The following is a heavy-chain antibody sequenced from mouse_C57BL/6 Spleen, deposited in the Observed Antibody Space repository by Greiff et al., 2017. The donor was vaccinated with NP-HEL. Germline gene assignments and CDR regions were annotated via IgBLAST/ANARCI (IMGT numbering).Heavy chain of an antibody. D-gene: IGHD1-1*01. V-gene: IGHV5-17*01. Sequence: EVKLMESGGGLVKPGGSLKLSCAASGFTFSDYGMHWVRQAPEKGLEWVAYISSGSSTIYYADTVKGRFTISRDNAKNTLFLQMTSLRSEDTAMYYCASLLAYWGQGTLVTVSA. CDR3: ASLLAY. J-gene: IGHJ3*01. CDR2: ISSGSSTI. CDR1: GFTFSDYG.